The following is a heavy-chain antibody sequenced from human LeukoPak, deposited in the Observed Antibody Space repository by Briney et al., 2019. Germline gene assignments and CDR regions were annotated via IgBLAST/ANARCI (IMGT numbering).Heavy chain of an antibody. CDR2: ISSCSYYI. Sequence: PGGSLRLSCTASGFTFSTYTMNWVRQAPGKGLEWVSSISSCSYYIYYADSVKGRFTISRDNAKNSLFLQMNSLRAEDTAVYYCGAAYSGSSPFDYWGQGTLVTVSS. D-gene: IGHD1-26*01. CDR1: GFTFSTYT. V-gene: IGHV3-21*01. J-gene: IGHJ4*02. CDR3: GAAYSGSSPFDY.